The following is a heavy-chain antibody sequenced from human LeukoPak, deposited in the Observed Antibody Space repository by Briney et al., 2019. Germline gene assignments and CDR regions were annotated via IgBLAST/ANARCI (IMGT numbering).Heavy chain of an antibody. J-gene: IGHJ5*02. V-gene: IGHV3-30-3*01. Sequence: PGRSLRLSCAASGFTFSSYAMHWVRQAPGKGLEWVAVISYDGSNKYYADSVKGRFTISRDNSKNTLYLQMNSLRAEDTAVYYCACNIVVVPAAIMGANWFDPWGQGTLVTVSS. CDR1: GFTFSSYA. D-gene: IGHD2-2*01. CDR3: ACNIVVVPAAIMGANWFDP. CDR2: ISYDGSNK.